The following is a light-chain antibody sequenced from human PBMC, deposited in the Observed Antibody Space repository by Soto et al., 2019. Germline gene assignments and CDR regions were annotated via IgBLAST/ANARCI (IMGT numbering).Light chain of an antibody. J-gene: IGKJ2*01. CDR3: QQSYSTPFT. Sequence: DIQMTQSPFSLSASVGDRVTITCRASQSISSYLNWYQQKPGKAPNLLIYAASSLQSGVPSRFSGSASGTDLTLTISSLHPEDFATYYCQQSYSTPFTFGQGTKLEIK. V-gene: IGKV1-39*01. CDR2: AAS. CDR1: QSISSY.